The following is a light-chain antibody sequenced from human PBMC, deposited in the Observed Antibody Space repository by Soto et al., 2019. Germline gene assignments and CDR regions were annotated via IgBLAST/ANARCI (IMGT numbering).Light chain of an antibody. CDR2: DVS. V-gene: IGLV2-14*01. Sequence: QSALTQPASVSGSPGQSITISCTGTSSDVGGYNYVSWYQQHPGKAPKLMIDDVSNRPSGVSNRFSGSKSGNTASLTISGLQAEDEADYYCSSYTSNNTPVVFGGGTKLTVL. CDR1: SSDVGGYNY. CDR3: SSYTSNNTPVV. J-gene: IGLJ3*02.